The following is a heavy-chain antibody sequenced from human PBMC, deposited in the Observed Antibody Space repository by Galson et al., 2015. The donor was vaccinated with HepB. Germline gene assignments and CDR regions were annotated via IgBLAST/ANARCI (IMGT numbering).Heavy chain of an antibody. J-gene: IGHJ4*02. CDR2: IRDSGGNA. Sequence: SLRLSCAASGFTFTNYVMSWVRQAPGKGLEWVSAIRDSGGNAYHADSVKGRFTISRDNSKNTLYLQMNSLRAEDTAIYYCAKASSAHDPVQLWLIDYWGQGTLVTVSS. CDR1: GFTFTNYV. CDR3: AKASSAHDPVQLWLIDY. V-gene: IGHV3-23*01. D-gene: IGHD5-18*01.